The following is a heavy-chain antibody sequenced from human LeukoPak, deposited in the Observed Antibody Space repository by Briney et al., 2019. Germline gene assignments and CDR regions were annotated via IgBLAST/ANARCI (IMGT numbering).Heavy chain of an antibody. V-gene: IGHV4-39*01. CDR2: LSYSGST. Sequence: RTSETLSLTCTVSGASISSSTYYWGWIRQPPGKGLEWIGSLSYSGSTYCNPSLKSRLTISVDTSNNQFSLKLSSVTAADTAVYYCARQRERYFDLWGRGTRVTVSS. D-gene: IGHD5-24*01. CDR3: ARQRERYFDL. J-gene: IGHJ2*01. CDR1: GASISSSTYY.